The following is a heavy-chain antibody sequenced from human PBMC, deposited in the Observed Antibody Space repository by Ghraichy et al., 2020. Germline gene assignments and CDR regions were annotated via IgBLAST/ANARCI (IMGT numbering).Heavy chain of an antibody. CDR3: ARQLGAIARYNWNYYYYGMDV. CDR2: IYPGDSDT. V-gene: IGHV5-51*01. J-gene: IGHJ6*02. D-gene: IGHD1-20*01. CDR1: GYSFTSYW. Sequence: GESLNISCKGSGYSFTSYWIGWVRQMPGKGLEWMGIIYPGDSDTRYSPSFQGQVTISADKSISTAYLQWSSLKASDTAMYYCARQLGAIARYNWNYYYYGMDVWGQGTTVTVSS.